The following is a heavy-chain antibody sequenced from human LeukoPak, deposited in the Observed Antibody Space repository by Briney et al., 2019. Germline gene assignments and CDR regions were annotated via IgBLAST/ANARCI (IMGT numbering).Heavy chain of an antibody. V-gene: IGHV1-69*05. CDR2: IIPIFGTA. Sequence: SVKVSCKASGGTFSSYAISWVRQAPGQGLELMGRIIPIFGTANYAQKFQGRVTITTDESTSTAYMELSSLRSEDTAVYYCAREVSYCTNGVCYGGYFQHWGQGTLVTVSS. CDR1: GGTFSSYA. D-gene: IGHD2-8*01. J-gene: IGHJ1*01. CDR3: AREVSYCTNGVCYGGYFQH.